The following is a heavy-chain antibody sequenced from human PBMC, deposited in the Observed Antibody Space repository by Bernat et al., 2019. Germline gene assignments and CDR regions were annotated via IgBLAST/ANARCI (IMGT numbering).Heavy chain of an antibody. Sequence: VQLLESGGGLAQPGGSLRLSCAASGFTFSSYEMNWVRQAPGKGLEWVAVIWYDGSNKYYADSVKGRFTISRDNSKNTLYLQMNSLRAEDTAVFYCARVVSGYSYGFFYYYYYMDVWGKGTTVTVSS. V-gene: IGHV3-33*08. CDR2: IWYDGSNK. J-gene: IGHJ6*03. D-gene: IGHD5-18*01. CDR1: GFTFSSYE. CDR3: ARVVSGYSYGFFYYYYYMDV.